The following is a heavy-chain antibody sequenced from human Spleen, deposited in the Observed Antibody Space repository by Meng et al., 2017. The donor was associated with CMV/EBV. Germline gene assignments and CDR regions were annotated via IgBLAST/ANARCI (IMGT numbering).Heavy chain of an antibody. D-gene: IGHD6-19*01. CDR2: IKQDGSEK. CDR3: ARDYGTGWSNGMDV. Sequence: GESLKISCAASGFTFSSYWMSWVRQAPGKGLEWVANIKQDGSEKYYVDSVKGRFTISRDNAKNSLYLQMNSLRAEDTALYYCARDYGTGWSNGMDVWGQGTTVTVSS. V-gene: IGHV3-7*03. CDR1: GFTFSSYW. J-gene: IGHJ6*02.